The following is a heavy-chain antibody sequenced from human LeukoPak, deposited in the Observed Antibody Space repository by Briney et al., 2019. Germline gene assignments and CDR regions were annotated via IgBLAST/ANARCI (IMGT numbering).Heavy chain of an antibody. Sequence: QTLSLTCAISGDSVSSNSAAWSWIRQSPSRGLEWLGRTYYRSEWYTEYAVSVKSRITINPDTSKNQFSLQLNSVTPEDTAVYYCARGSYTSTWFWGQGTLVTVSS. CDR1: GDSVSSNSAA. CDR3: ARGSYTSTWF. D-gene: IGHD6-13*01. J-gene: IGHJ4*02. CDR2: TYYRSEWYT. V-gene: IGHV6-1*01.